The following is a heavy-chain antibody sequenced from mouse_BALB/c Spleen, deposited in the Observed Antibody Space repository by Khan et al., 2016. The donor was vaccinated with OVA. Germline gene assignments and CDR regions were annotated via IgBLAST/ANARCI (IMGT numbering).Heavy chain of an antibody. CDR2: ISYDGSN. Sequence: EVQLQESGPGLVKPSQSLSLTCSVTGYSITSGYYWSWIRQFPGNRLEWMGYISYDGSNNYNPSLKNRISITRDTSKKQFFLKLNSVTTEDTATYYCASNSYGKGAYWGQGTLVTVSA. V-gene: IGHV3-6*01. J-gene: IGHJ3*01. D-gene: IGHD2-1*01. CDR1: GYSITSGYY. CDR3: ASNSYGKGAY.